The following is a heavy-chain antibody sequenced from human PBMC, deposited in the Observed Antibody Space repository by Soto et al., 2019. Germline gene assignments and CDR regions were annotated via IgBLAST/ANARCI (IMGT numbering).Heavy chain of an antibody. CDR3: ARAGQYYDASGYAN. Sequence: QVKLVQSGTEVKKPGASIKVSCKASGYSFATSGMSWVRQAPGQGLEWMGWISAYNGNTNYDQNLQDRVTVTTDTSTNTAYLEVRNLRSDDTAVYYCARAGQYYDASGYANWGQGTLVTVSS. J-gene: IGHJ4*02. CDR2: ISAYNGNT. D-gene: IGHD3-22*01. CDR1: GYSFATSG. V-gene: IGHV1-18*01.